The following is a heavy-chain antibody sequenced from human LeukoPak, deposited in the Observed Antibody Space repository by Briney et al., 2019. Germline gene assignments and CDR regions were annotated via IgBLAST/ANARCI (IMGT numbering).Heavy chain of an antibody. J-gene: IGHJ4*02. CDR2: MNAYTGTT. D-gene: IGHD3-3*01. CDR1: GHTFTSYG. V-gene: IGHV1-18*01. CDR3: TRTTYYDFWSGYYTDY. Sequence: ASVKVFCKASGHTFTSYGISWVRQAPGQGFVWMGWMNAYTGTTNEEQKLQSRVTMSTDTSTSTAYMEMRSLRSDDTTVYYCTRTTYYDFWSGYYTDYWGQGALVTVSS.